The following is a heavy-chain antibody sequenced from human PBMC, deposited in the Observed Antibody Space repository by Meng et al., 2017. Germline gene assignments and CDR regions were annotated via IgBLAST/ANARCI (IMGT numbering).Heavy chain of an antibody. Sequence: PSVKVSCKASGGTFSSYTISWVRQAPGQGLEWMGRIIPILGIANYAQKFQGRVTITADKSTSTAYMELSSLRSEDTAVYYCAREWYSSSWFLPDYYYGMDVWGQGTTVTVSS. D-gene: IGHD6-13*01. CDR3: AREWYSSSWFLPDYYYGMDV. CDR1: GGTFSSYT. J-gene: IGHJ6*02. CDR2: IIPILGIA. V-gene: IGHV1-69*04.